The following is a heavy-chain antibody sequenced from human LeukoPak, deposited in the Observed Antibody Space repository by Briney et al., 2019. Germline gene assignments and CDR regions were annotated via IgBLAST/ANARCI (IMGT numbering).Heavy chain of an antibody. D-gene: IGHD3-3*01. J-gene: IGHJ5*02. Sequence: SETLSLTCAVYGGSFSGYYWSWIRQRPGKGLEWIGEINHSGSTNYNPSLKSRVTISVDTSKNQFSLKLSSVTAADTAVYYCARATRLRSFSSNWFDPWGQGTLVTVSS. CDR2: INHSGST. CDR3: ARATRLRSFSSNWFDP. CDR1: GGSFSGYY. V-gene: IGHV4-34*01.